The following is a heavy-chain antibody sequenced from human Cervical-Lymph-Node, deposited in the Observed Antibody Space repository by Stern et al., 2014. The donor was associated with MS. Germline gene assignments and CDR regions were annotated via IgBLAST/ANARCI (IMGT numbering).Heavy chain of an antibody. CDR3: ARSAGYYSAMDV. D-gene: IGHD3-3*01. V-gene: IGHV1-69*12. CDR1: GGTFSNSA. Sequence: VQLVQSGAEVKKPGSSVQVSCKTSGGTFSNSAFSWIRQAPGQGLEWMGGIIPIFGTATFAQRFQGRVTITAHESTSTAYIELSSLRAEDTALYYWARSAGYYSAMDVWGQGTTVTVSS. CDR2: IIPIFGTA. J-gene: IGHJ6*02.